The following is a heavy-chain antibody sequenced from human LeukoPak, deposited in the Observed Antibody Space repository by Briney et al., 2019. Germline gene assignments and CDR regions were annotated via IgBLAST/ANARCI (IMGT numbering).Heavy chain of an antibody. V-gene: IGHV3-21*01. CDR3: ARGITSGPRRYDVRNFDY. D-gene: IGHD3-3*01. CDR2: ITSSSTYM. CDR1: GFTFSTYN. J-gene: IGHJ4*02. Sequence: GGSLRLSCAASGFTFSTYNMNWVRQVPGKGLEWVSSITSSSTYMFYADSVKGRFTISRDNAQNSLYLQINSLRAEDTAVYYCARGITSGPRRYDVRNFDYWGQGTPVTVSS.